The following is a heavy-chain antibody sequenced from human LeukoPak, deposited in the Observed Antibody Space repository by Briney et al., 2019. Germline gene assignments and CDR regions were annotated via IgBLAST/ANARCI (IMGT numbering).Heavy chain of an antibody. CDR3: ASGGFYCSSTGCYRDFDY. CDR2: IIFSGSDI. J-gene: IGHJ4*02. Sequence: PGGSLRLSCAASGFSFSSYNMNWVRQAPGKGLEWVSSIIFSGSDIYYGGSVKGRFTISRDNARNLLYLQMNSLRAEDTAVYYCASGGFYCSSTGCYRDFDYWGRGTLVTVSS. V-gene: IGHV3-21*01. CDR1: GFSFSSYN. D-gene: IGHD2-2*02.